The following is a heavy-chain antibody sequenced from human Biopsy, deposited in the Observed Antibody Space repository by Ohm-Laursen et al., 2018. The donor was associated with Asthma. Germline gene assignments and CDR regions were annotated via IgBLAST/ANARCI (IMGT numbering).Heavy chain of an antibody. CDR2: ISDYLENP. Sequence: EASVKVSCKASGYSFELNGMSWVRQRPGQGLEWMGWISDYLENPNYAQKFQGRVNMTYDRSTNTAYMELKSLRTDDTAVYYCAGFCSGGNCPDHWGQGTLVTVSS. V-gene: IGHV1-18*04. CDR3: AGFCSGGNCPDH. J-gene: IGHJ4*02. CDR1: GYSFELNG. D-gene: IGHD2-15*01.